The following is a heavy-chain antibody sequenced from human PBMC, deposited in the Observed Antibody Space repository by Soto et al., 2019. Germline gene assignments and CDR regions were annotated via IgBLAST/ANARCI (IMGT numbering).Heavy chain of an antibody. V-gene: IGHV5-10-1*01. J-gene: IGHJ3*02. Sequence: GESLKISCKGSGYSFTSYWNSWVRQMPGKGLEWMGRIDPSDSYTNYSPSFQGHVTISADKSISTAYLQWSSLKASDTAMYYCATTTVTTFGSQGAFDIWGQGTMVTVSS. CDR3: ATTTVTTFGSQGAFDI. D-gene: IGHD4-17*01. CDR2: IDPSDSYT. CDR1: GYSFTSYW.